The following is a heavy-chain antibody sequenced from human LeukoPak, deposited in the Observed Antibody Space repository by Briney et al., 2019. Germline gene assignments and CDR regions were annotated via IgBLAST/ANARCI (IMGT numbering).Heavy chain of an antibody. CDR3: ARAPPYYYDSSGYKIEPFDY. J-gene: IGHJ4*02. D-gene: IGHD3-22*01. Sequence: GSTNYNPSLKSRVTISVDKSKNQFSLKLSSVTAADTAVYYCARAPPYYYDSSGYKIEPFDYWGQGTLVTVSS. CDR2: GST. V-gene: IGHV4-4*02.